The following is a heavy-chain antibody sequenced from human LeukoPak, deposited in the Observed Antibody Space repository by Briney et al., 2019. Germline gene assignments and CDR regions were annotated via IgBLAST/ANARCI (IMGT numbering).Heavy chain of an antibody. CDR3: AKEPYYDILTGSLDY. CDR1: GFTFSSYA. D-gene: IGHD3-9*01. CDR2: ISGGGDNT. J-gene: IGHJ4*02. Sequence: QTGGSLRLSCAVSGFTFSSYAMNWVRQAPGKGLEWVSAISGGGDNTYNADSVKGRFTISRDNSKNTLYLQMDSLRAEDTAVYYCAKEPYYDILTGSLDYWGQGTLVTVSS. V-gene: IGHV3-23*01.